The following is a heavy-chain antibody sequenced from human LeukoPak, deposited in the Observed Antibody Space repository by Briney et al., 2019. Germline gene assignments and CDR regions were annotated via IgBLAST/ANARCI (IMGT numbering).Heavy chain of an antibody. CDR1: GYTFTGYY. Sequence: ASVKVSCKASGYTFTGYYMHWVRQAPGQGLEWMGWINPNSGGTNYAQKFQGRVTMTRDTSISTAYMELSRLRSDDTAVYYCARHPDSSGPTNYFDYWGQGTLVTVSS. CDR2: INPNSGGT. D-gene: IGHD3-22*01. V-gene: IGHV1-2*02. CDR3: ARHPDSSGPTNYFDY. J-gene: IGHJ4*02.